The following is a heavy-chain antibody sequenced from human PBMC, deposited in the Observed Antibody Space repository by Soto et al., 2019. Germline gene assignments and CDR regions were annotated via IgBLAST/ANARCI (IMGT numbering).Heavy chain of an antibody. J-gene: IGHJ5*02. CDR1: GGSISSGGYS. V-gene: IGHV4-30-2*01. Sequence: PSETLSLTCAVSGGSISSGGYSCSWIRQPPGNGLEWIGYIYHSGSTYYTPSLKSRVTISVDRSKNQFSLNLRSVSAADTAVYYCARSLAAADGWFDPWGQGTLVTVSS. D-gene: IGHD6-13*01. CDR2: IYHSGST. CDR3: ARSLAAADGWFDP.